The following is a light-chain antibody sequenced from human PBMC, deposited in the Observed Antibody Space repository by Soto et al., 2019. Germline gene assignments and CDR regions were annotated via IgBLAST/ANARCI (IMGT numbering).Light chain of an antibody. CDR3: AAWDDRLSVYV. CDR2: RNN. CDR1: SSNIGSNY. J-gene: IGLJ1*01. Sequence: QSVLTQPPSASGTPGQRVTICCSGSSSNIGSNYVYWYQQLPGTAPKLLIYRNNQRPSGVPDRFSGSKFGTSASLAISGLRSEDEADYYCAAWDDRLSVYVFGTGTKLTAL. V-gene: IGLV1-47*01.